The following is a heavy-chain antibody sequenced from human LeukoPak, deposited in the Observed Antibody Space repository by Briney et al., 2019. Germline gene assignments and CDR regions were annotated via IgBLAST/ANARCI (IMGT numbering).Heavy chain of an antibody. J-gene: IGHJ4*02. D-gene: IGHD1-26*01. Sequence: PGGSLRLSCAASGFTFSSYAMHWVRQAPGKGLEWVALISYDGTKKHYADSVKGRFTISRDNSKNTLYLQMNSLRAEDTAVYYCARKVGATYFDYWGQGTLVTVSS. V-gene: IGHV3-30-3*01. CDR1: GFTFSSYA. CDR2: ISYDGTKK. CDR3: ARKVGATYFDY.